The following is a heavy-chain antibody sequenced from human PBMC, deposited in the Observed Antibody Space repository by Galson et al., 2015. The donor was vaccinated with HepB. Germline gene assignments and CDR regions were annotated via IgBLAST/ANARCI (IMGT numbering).Heavy chain of an antibody. CDR2: IYTSGST. CDR1: GGSISSGSYY. D-gene: IGHD1/OR15-1a*01. CDR3: ARDGTQYYYYYMDV. J-gene: IGHJ6*03. V-gene: IGHV4-61*02. Sequence: TLSLTCTVSGGSISSGSYYWSWIRQPAGKGLEWIGRIYTSGSTNYNPSLKSRVTMSVDTSKNQFSLKLSSVTAADTAVYYCARDGTQYYYYYMDVWGKGTTVTVSS.